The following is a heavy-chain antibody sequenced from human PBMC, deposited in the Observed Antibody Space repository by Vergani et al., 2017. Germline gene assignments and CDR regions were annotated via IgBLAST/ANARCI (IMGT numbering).Heavy chain of an antibody. V-gene: IGHV5-10-1*01. D-gene: IGHD6-19*01. Sequence: EVQLVQSGAEVKKPGESLKISCKGSGFSFSTYWIGWVRQMPGKGLEWMGRIDPSDSYTNYSPSFQGHVTISADKSISTAYLQWSSLKASDTAMYYCARQVAVAGKWWGPYYYYGMDVWGQGP. CDR1: GFSFSTYW. CDR3: ARQVAVAGKWWGPYYYYGMDV. J-gene: IGHJ6*02. CDR2: IDPSDSYT.